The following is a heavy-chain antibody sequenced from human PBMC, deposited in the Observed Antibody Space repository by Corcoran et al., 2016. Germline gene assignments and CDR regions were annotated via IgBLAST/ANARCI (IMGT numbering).Heavy chain of an antibody. CDR1: GGTFSSYA. Sequence: QVQLVQSGAEVKKPGSSVKVSCKASGGTFSSYAINWVRQAPGQGLEWMGGIIPIFGTANYAQNFQGRVTINEDESTSTAYMELSSLRSEDTAVYYCAVGKGSVHTISFDYWGQGTLVTVSS. CDR3: AVGKGSVHTISFDY. CDR2: IIPIFGTA. V-gene: IGHV1-69*01. D-gene: IGHD3-10*01. J-gene: IGHJ4*02.